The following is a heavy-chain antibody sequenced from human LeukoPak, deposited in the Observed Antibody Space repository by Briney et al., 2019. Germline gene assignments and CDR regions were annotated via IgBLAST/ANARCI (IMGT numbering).Heavy chain of an antibody. Sequence: GGSLRLSCAASGFTFRSYAMSWVRQAPGKGLEWVSGISVSGGSTYYADSVKGRFTISRDNSKSTLYLQMNSLRAEGTAVYYCAKYGSSSWYFGFDIWGQGTMVTVSS. CDR1: GFTFRSYA. V-gene: IGHV3-23*01. D-gene: IGHD6-13*01. CDR2: ISVSGGST. CDR3: AKYGSSSWYFGFDI. J-gene: IGHJ3*02.